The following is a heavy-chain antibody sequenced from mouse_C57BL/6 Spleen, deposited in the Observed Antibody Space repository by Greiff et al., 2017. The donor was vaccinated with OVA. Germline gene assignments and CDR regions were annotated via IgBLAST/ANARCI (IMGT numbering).Heavy chain of an antibody. CDR2: ISGGGSNT. D-gene: IGHD2-4*01. V-gene: IGHV5-9*01. CDR1: GFTFSSYT. Sequence: DVQLVESEGGLVKPGGSLKLSCAASGFTFSSYTMSWVRQTPEKRLEWVATISGGGSNTYYPDSGKGRFTISRDNAKNTLYLQMSSLRSEDTALYYCARHEDDYDMDYWGQGTSVTVSS. CDR3: ARHEDDYDMDY. J-gene: IGHJ4*01.